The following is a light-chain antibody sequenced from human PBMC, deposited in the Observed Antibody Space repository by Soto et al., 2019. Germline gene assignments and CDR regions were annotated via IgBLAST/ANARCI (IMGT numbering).Light chain of an antibody. J-gene: IGLJ2*01. Sequence: QSVVTQAPSLTVSPGGTVTLTCGSSTGDVTSGHYPYWFQQKPGQAPRTLIYDTSHKHSWTPARFSGSLLGGKAALTLSGAQPEDEAEYYCLLSYSGARPVVVFGGGTKLTVL. CDR1: TGDVTSGHY. CDR3: LLSYSGARPVVV. V-gene: IGLV7-46*01. CDR2: DTS.